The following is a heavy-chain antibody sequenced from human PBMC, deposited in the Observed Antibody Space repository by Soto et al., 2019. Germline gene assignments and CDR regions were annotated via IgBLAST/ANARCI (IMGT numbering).Heavy chain of an antibody. J-gene: IGHJ4*02. D-gene: IGHD3-9*01. CDR2: SYYSGYT. CDR1: GGSISSGDYY. CDR3: ARGGNGSDILTGFSLHY. Sequence: QVQLQESGPGLVKPSQTLSLTCTVSGGSISSGDYYWSWIRQPPGKGLEWIGYSYYSGYTYYNPSLKSRVTISVDTSKNQFSLKLSSVTAADTAVYYCARGGNGSDILTGFSLHYWGQGTLVTVSS. V-gene: IGHV4-30-4*01.